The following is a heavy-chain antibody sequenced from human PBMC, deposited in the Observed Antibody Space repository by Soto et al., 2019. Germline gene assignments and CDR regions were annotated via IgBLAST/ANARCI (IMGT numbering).Heavy chain of an antibody. CDR3: ANQARGSGGSCFDP. D-gene: IGHD3-10*01. J-gene: IGHJ5*02. V-gene: IGHV4-34*01. CDR1: GGSVSGYY. Sequence: ETLSLTCAVYGGSVSGYYWIWIRQPPGKGREWMGEINHSGSTTYKPSPKSRVTISVDTSKNHFYLQLSSVTAADTEVYYCANQARGSGGSCFDPWGQGTLVTVSS. CDR2: INHSGST.